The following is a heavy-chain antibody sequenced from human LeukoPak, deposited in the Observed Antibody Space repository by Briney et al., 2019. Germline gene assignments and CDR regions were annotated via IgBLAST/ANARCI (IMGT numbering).Heavy chain of an antibody. D-gene: IGHD5-24*01. CDR2: IYTSGST. CDR1: GGSISSGSYY. V-gene: IGHV4-61*02. J-gene: IGHJ6*03. CDR3: ARARDGYNLDYYYYYMDV. Sequence: SETLSLTCTVSGGSISSGSYYWSWIRQPAGKGLEWIGRIYTSGSTNYNPSLKSRVTISVDTSKNQFSLKLSSVTAADTAVYYCARARDGYNLDYYYYYMDVWGKGTTVTISS.